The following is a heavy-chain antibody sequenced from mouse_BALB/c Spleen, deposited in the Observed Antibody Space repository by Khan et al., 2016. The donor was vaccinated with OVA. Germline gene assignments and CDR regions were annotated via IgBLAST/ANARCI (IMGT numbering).Heavy chain of an antibody. Sequence: VELVESGAELAKPGASVKMSCKASGYTFTTYWMHWVHQRPGQGLEWIGYINPTSGYTDYTEKFKDRATLSADKSSSTAYMQLSSLTSEDSAVYYCTRDRIDYWGQGTTLTVSS. CDR2: INPTSGYT. J-gene: IGHJ2*01. CDR1: GYTFTTYW. CDR3: TRDRIDY. V-gene: IGHV1-7*01.